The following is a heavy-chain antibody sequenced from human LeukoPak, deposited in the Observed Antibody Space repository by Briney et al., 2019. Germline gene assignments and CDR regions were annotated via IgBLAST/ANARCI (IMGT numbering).Heavy chain of an antibody. V-gene: IGHV3-11*04. D-gene: IGHD3-10*01. Sequence: GGSLRLSCAASGFTFSDYCISWIRQAPGKGLEWVSYISNSGSTIYYADSVKGRFTISRDNAKNSLYLQMNSLRAEDTAVYYCARDRVVRGVYNWFDPWGQGTLVTVSS. J-gene: IGHJ5*02. CDR3: ARDRVVRGVYNWFDP. CDR2: ISNSGSTI. CDR1: GFTFSDYC.